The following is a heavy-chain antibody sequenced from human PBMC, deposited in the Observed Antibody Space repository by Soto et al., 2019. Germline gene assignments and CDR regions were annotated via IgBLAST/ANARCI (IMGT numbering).Heavy chain of an antibody. Sequence: SETLSLTCTVSGGSISSYYWSWIRQPPGKGLEWIGYIYYSGSTNYNPSLKSRVTISVDTSKNQFSLKLSSVTAADTAVYYCARDSFGTRDSDWFDPWGQGTLVTVSS. CDR2: IYYSGST. J-gene: IGHJ5*02. V-gene: IGHV4-59*01. CDR1: GGSISSYY. CDR3: ARDSFGTRDSDWFDP. D-gene: IGHD1-1*01.